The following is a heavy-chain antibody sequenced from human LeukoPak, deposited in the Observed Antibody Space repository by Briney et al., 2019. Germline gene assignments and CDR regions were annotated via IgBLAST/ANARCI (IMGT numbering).Heavy chain of an antibody. D-gene: IGHD6-19*01. Sequence: GASVKVSCKASGYTFTSYGISWVRQAPGQGLEWMGWISAYNGNTNYAQKLQGRVTMTTDTSTSTAYMELRSLRSDDTAVYYCARDPPGIAVAGQRPYYYYGMDVWGQGTTVTVSS. J-gene: IGHJ6*02. CDR1: GYTFTSYG. V-gene: IGHV1-18*01. CDR2: ISAYNGNT. CDR3: ARDPPGIAVAGQRPYYYYGMDV.